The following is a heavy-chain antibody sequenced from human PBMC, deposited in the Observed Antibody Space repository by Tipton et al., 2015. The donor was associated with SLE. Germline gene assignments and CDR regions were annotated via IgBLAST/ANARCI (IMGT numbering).Heavy chain of an antibody. D-gene: IGHD6-19*01. Sequence: SLRLSCAASGFTFSSYSMNWVRQAPGKGLEWVSSISSSSSYIYYADSVKGRFTISRDNAKNSLYLQMNSLRAEDTAVYYCARDLIAVAGPNAFDIWGQGTMVTVSS. V-gene: IGHV3-21*01. CDR2: ISSSSSYI. J-gene: IGHJ3*02. CDR1: GFTFSSYS. CDR3: ARDLIAVAGPNAFDI.